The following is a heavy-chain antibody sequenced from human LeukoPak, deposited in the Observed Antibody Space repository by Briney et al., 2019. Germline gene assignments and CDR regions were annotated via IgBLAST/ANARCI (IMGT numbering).Heavy chain of an antibody. V-gene: IGHV3-23*01. J-gene: IGHJ4*02. CDR1: GVTFSSYA. CDR2: ISGSGGST. CDR3: AKDPTYCSSTSCYARAIDY. D-gene: IGHD2-2*01. Sequence: GGSLRLSCAASGVTFSSYAMSWVRQAPGKGLEWVSAISGSGGSTYYADSVKGRFTISRDNSKNTLYLQMNSLRAEDTAVYYCAKDPTYCSSTSCYARAIDYWGQGTLVTVSS.